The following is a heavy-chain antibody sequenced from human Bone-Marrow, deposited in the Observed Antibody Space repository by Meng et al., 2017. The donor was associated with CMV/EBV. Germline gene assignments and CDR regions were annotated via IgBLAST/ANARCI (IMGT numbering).Heavy chain of an antibody. J-gene: IGHJ4*02. Sequence: GESLKISCAASGFTVSRNNMSWVRQAPGKGLEWVAVTSYDGNNKYYADSVKGRFTISRDNSKNKVYLQMNSLRAEDTAVYYCARDIDDYDGSGYFDYWGQGTLVTVSS. CDR2: TSYDGNNK. CDR3: ARDIDDYDGSGYFDY. D-gene: IGHD3-22*01. CDR1: GFTVSRNN. V-gene: IGHV3-30*03.